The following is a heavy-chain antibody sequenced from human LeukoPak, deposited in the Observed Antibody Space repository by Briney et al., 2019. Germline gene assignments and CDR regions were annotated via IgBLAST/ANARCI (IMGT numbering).Heavy chain of an antibody. CDR1: GGSISSGGYY. CDR2: IYYSGST. V-gene: IGHV4-31*03. D-gene: IGHD1-20*01. CDR3: ARVKPAIRGYNWNYLDY. Sequence: SQTLSLTCTVSGGSISSGGYYWSWIRQHPGKGLEWNGYIYYSGSTYYNPSLKSRVTISVDTSKNQFSLKLSSVTAADTAVYYCARVKPAIRGYNWNYLDYWGQGTLVTVSS. J-gene: IGHJ4*02.